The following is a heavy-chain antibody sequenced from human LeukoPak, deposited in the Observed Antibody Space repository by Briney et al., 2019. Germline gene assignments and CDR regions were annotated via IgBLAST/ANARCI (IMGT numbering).Heavy chain of an antibody. CDR3: ARGRSGTFDY. V-gene: IGHV4-59*11. J-gene: IGHJ4*02. Sequence: SETLSLTWTVAGGSISSHYWSWIRQPPGKGLEWIGYIYYSGSTNYNPSLKSRVTISVDTSKNQFSLKLSSVTAADTAVYYCARGRSGTFDYWGQGTLVTVSS. CDR1: GGSISSHY. D-gene: IGHD1-1*01. CDR2: IYYSGST.